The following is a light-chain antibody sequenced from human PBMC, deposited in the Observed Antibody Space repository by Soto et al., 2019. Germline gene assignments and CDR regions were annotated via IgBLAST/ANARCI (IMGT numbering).Light chain of an antibody. CDR2: GAS. CDR3: QQYKNWSPVT. J-gene: IGKJ4*01. V-gene: IGKV3-15*01. CDR1: QSVGSS. Sequence: EIVMTQSPATLSVSPGERATLSCRASQSVGSSLAWYQQKPGQAPRLLIYGASTRATGIPGRFRGSGSGTDFTLTISSLQSEDFAVYYCQQYKNWSPVTFGGGTKVDIK.